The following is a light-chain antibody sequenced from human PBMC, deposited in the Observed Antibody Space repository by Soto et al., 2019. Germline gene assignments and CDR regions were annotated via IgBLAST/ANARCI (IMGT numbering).Light chain of an antibody. V-gene: IGLV7-43*01. J-gene: IGLJ2*01. CDR3: VLYYGGAHVV. CDR2: STT. Sequence: QTVVTQEPSLTVSPGGTVTLTCASSTGPVTTSHYPNWFQQKPGQPPRSLIYSTTNTHSWTPARFSGSLLGGKAALTLSGVLPEDEADYYCVLYYGGAHVVFGGGTNLTVL. CDR1: TGPVTTSHY.